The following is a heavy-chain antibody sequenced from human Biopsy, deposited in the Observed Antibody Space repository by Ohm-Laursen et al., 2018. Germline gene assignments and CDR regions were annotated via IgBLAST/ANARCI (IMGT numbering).Heavy chain of an antibody. CDR3: ARDRDRRGWFDP. V-gene: IGHV4-4*07. CDR1: GESFNGYS. J-gene: IGHJ5*02. D-gene: IGHD1-14*01. CDR2: IYTSGIT. Sequence: SDTLSLTCAVYGESFNGYSWSWIRQPAGKGLEWIGQIYTSGITNYNPSLKSRVTMSVDTSKNKFSLRVSSVTAADTAVYYCARDRDRRGWFDPWGQGTLVTVSS.